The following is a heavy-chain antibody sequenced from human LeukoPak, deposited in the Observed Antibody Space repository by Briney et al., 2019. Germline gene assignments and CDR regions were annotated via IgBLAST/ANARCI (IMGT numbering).Heavy chain of an antibody. J-gene: IGHJ4*02. D-gene: IGHD4-17*01. CDR1: GGSISSSSYY. Sequence: PSETLSLTCTVSGGSISSSSYYWGWIRQPPGKGLEWIGNIYYIGSTYYNPSLKSRVTISVDTSKNQFSLKLSSVTAADTAVYYCARLKTTVTRRTLYYFDYWGQGTLVTVSS. CDR3: ARLKTTVTRRTLYYFDY. V-gene: IGHV4-39*07. CDR2: IYYIGST.